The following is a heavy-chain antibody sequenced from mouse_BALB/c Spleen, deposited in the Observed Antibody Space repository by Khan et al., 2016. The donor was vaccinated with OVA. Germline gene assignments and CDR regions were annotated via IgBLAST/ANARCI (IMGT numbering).Heavy chain of an antibody. V-gene: IGHV1-7*01. CDR1: GYTFINYW. Sequence: QESGAELAKPGASVKMSCKASGYTFINYWILCLKQRHAQGLAWIGYINPSTGYTEYNQNFKDKATLTPDKSSSTAYMQLGSLTSEDSTVYYCARRGLRWDFDYWGQGTTLTVSS. D-gene: IGHD1-1*01. J-gene: IGHJ2*01. CDR2: INPSTGYT. CDR3: ARRGLRWDFDY.